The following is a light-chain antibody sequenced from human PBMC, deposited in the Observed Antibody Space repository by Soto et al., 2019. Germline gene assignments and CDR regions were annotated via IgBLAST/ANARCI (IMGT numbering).Light chain of an antibody. Sequence: EILLTQSPGTLSLSPGERATLSCRASEPVNTSFLAWYQQKRGQPPRLLIYGASTRATGVPDRFSGSGSGTDLTLTISSLEPEDFAVYYCHQRSNWPPDTFGQGTRLEIK. CDR1: EPVNTSF. V-gene: IGKV3D-20*02. J-gene: IGKJ5*01. CDR2: GAS. CDR3: HQRSNWPPDT.